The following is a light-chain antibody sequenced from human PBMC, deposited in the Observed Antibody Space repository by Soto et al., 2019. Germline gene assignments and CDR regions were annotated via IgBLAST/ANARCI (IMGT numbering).Light chain of an antibody. CDR1: NSDVGIYDF. CDR2: EVS. CDR3: ISYTSDDVRYV. V-gene: IGLV2-14*01. J-gene: IGLJ1*01. Sequence: LTQPASVSGTPGQSITISCTGSNSDVGIYDFVSWYQHHPGRAPKLVVSEVSHRPSGVSNRFSGSKSGNTASLTISGLQSEDEADYYCISYTSDDVRYVFGTGTKVTVL.